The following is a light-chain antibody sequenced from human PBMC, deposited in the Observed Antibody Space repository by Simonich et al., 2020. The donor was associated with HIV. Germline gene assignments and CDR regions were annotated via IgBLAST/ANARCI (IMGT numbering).Light chain of an antibody. Sequence: QSALTQPASVSGSPGQSITISCTGTSSDVGGYNYVSWYQQHPGKAPKLIIYDVNKRPSGVSNRFSGSKSGNTASLTISGLQAEHEADYYCSSYTSSSTWVFGGGTKLTVL. CDR3: SSYTSSSTWV. J-gene: IGLJ3*02. V-gene: IGLV2-14*01. CDR2: DVN. CDR1: SSDVGGYNY.